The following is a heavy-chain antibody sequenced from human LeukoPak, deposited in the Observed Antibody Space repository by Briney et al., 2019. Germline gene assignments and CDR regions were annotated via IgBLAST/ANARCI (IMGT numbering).Heavy chain of an antibody. CDR3: ARFRRGSSIAAAVGY. J-gene: IGHJ4*02. CDR2: IYYSGST. CDR1: GGSISSSIYY. Sequence: PSETLSLTCTVSGGSISSSIYYWGWIRQPPGKGLEWIGSIYYSGSTYYNPSLKSRVTISVDTSKNQFSLKLSSVTAADTAVYYCARFRRGSSIAAAVGYWGQGTLVTVSS. D-gene: IGHD6-13*01. V-gene: IGHV4-39*01.